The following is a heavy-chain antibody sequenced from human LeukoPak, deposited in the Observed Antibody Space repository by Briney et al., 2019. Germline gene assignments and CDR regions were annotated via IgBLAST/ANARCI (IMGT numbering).Heavy chain of an antibody. CDR2: IYYSGST. D-gene: IGHD1/OR15-1a*01. V-gene: IGHV4-39*07. CDR1: GGSINSSNYY. Sequence: PSETLSLTCTVSGGSINSSNYYWGWIRQPPGKGLEWIGSIYYSGSTYYNPSLKSRVTISVDTSKNQFSLRLSSVTAADTAVYYCASQIRYNWNTPGGYYFDYWGQGTLVTVSS. J-gene: IGHJ4*02. CDR3: ASQIRYNWNTPGGYYFDY.